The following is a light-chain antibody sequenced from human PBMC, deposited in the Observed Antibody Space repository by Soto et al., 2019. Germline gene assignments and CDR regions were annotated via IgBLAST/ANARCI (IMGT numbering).Light chain of an antibody. CDR3: SSYVGNNNLV. CDR1: STDVGAYNF. Sequence: QSALTQPPSASGSPGQSVTISCTGTSTDVGAYNFVSWYQQHPGKAPKLMIYAVSKRPSGVPDRFSGSKSGNTASLTVSGLHADDEADDYCSSYVGNNNLVFGGGTKVTVL. V-gene: IGLV2-8*01. J-gene: IGLJ2*01. CDR2: AVS.